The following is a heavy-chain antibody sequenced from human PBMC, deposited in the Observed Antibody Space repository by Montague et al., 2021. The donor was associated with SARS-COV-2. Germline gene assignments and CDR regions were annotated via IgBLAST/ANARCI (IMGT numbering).Heavy chain of an antibody. CDR2: IYYSGST. CDR3: ATYYDILTGYYIDAFDI. Sequence: SETLSLTCTVSGGSISSSSYYWGWIRQPPGKGLEWIGSIYYSGSTYYNPSLKSRVTISVDTSKNQFSLKLSSVTAADTAVYYCATYYDILTGYYIDAFDIWGPGTMVTVSS. CDR1: GGSISSSSYY. D-gene: IGHD3-9*01. V-gene: IGHV4-39*01. J-gene: IGHJ3*02.